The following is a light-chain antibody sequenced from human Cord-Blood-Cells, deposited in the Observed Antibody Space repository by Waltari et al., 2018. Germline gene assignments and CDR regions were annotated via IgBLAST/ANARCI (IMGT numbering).Light chain of an antibody. CDR1: QSISSW. CDR2: KAY. J-gene: IGKJ1*01. V-gene: IGKV1-5*03. CDR3: QQYNSYSPT. Sequence: DIQMTQSPSTLSASVGDRVTITCRASQSISSWLAWYQQKPGKAPKLLIYKAYSLESGVPSRCSGSGSGTEFTLTISSLKPDDFATYYCQQYNSYSPTFGQGTKVEIK.